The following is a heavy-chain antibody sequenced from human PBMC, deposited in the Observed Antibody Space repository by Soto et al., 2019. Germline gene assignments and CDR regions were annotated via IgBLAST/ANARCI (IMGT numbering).Heavy chain of an antibody. CDR1: GFTFSSYS. CDR2: ISSSSSTI. CDR3: ARGGETHCGGDCYYEYFQH. D-gene: IGHD2-21*02. Sequence: PGGSLRLSCAASGFTFSSYSMNWVRQAPGKGLEWVSYISSSSSTIYYADSVKGRFTISRDNTKNSLYLQMNSLRDEDTAVYYCARGGETHCGGDCYYEYFQHWGQGTLVTVSS. J-gene: IGHJ1*01. V-gene: IGHV3-48*02.